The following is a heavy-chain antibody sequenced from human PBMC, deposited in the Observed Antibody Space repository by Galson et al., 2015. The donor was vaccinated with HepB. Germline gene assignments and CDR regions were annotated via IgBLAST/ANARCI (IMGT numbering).Heavy chain of an antibody. D-gene: IGHD2-2*01. V-gene: IGHV3-30*18. CDR3: AQCSSSSCSFYYYMDV. J-gene: IGHJ6*03. Sequence: SLRLSCAASGFTFSSYGMHWVRQAPGKGLEWVAVISYDGSDKYYADSVKGRFTISRDNSKNTLYLQMNSLRAEDTAVYYGAQCSSSSCSFYYYMDVWGKGTTLTASS. CDR1: GFTFSSYG. CDR2: ISYDGSDK.